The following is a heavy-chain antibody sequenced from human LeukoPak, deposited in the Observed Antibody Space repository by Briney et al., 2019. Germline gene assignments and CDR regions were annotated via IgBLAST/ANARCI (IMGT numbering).Heavy chain of an antibody. CDR1: GFTFSSYG. CDR2: ISYDGSNK. CDR3: ANSVDYEYYYYGMDV. Sequence: GGSLRLSCAASGFTFSSYGMHWVRQAPGKGLEWVAVISYDGSNKYYADSVKGRFTISRDNSKNTLYLQMNSPRAEDTAVYYCANSVDYEYYYYGMDVWGQGTTVTVSS. V-gene: IGHV3-30*18. D-gene: IGHD4-17*01. J-gene: IGHJ6*02.